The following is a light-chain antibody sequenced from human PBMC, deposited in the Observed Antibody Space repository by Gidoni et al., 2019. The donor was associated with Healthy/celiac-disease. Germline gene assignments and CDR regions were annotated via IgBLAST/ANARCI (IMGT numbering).Light chain of an antibody. J-gene: IGKJ4*01. CDR3: QQYNNWPPLT. Sequence: EIVMTPSQATLSVSPGERATLSCRASQSVSSNLAWYQPKPGQAPRLLIYGASTRATGIPARFSGSGSGTEFTLTISSLQSEDFAVYYCQQYNNWPPLTFGGGTKVEIK. V-gene: IGKV3-15*01. CDR1: QSVSSN. CDR2: GAS.